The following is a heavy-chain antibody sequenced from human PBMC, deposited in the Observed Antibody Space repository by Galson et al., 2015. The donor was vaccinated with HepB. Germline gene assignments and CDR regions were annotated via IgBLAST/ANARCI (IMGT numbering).Heavy chain of an antibody. CDR2: ISYDGSNK. D-gene: IGHD3-9*01. J-gene: IGHJ3*02. Sequence: SLRLSCAASGFTFSSYAMHWVRQAPGKGLEWVAVISYDGSNKYYADSVKGRFTISRDNSKNTLYLQMNSLRAEDTAVYYCARALRYFDFGDAFEIWGQGTMVTVSS. CDR3: ARALRYFDFGDAFEI. CDR1: GFTFSSYA. V-gene: IGHV3-30-3*01.